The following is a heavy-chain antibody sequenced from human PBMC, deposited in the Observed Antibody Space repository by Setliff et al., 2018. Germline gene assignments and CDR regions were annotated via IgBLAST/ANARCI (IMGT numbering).Heavy chain of an antibody. V-gene: IGHV1-8*02. CDR2: MNTNSGNT. J-gene: IGHJ6*03. CDR3: ARGSEDIVVVPAAHDSEYYYYYMDV. D-gene: IGHD2-2*01. CDR1: GYTFTSYD. Sequence: ASVKVSCKASGYTFTSYDINWVRQATGQGLEWMGWMNTNSGNTGYAQKFQGRVTMTRNTSISTAYMVLSSLRSEDTAVYYCARGSEDIVVVPAAHDSEYYYYYMDVWGKGTTVTVSS.